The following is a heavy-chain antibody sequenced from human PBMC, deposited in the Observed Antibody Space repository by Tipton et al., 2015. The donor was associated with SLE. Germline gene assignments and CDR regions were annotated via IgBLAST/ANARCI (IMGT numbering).Heavy chain of an antibody. V-gene: IGHV4-34*01. CDR1: GGSFSGYY. CDR2: INHSGST. CDR3: ARDPVTTGYFDY. J-gene: IGHJ4*02. Sequence: TLSLTCAVYGGSFSGYYWSWIRQPPGKGLEWIGEINHSGSTNYNPSLKSRVTISVDTSKNQFSLKLSSVTAADTAVYYCARDPVTTGYFDYWGQGTLVTVSS. D-gene: IGHD4-17*01.